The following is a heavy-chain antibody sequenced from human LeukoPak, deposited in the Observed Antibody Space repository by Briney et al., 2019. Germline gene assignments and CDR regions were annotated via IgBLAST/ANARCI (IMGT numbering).Heavy chain of an antibody. V-gene: IGHV4-59*01. Sequence: SETLSLTCTVSGDSLNSYYWSWIRQPPGEGLQWIGYIFYSGSSNYNASLRSRVAISVDTSKNQFSLKLTSVTASDTAVYYCAARAARFFDYWGQGILVTVSS. D-gene: IGHD6-25*01. CDR1: GDSLNSYY. CDR2: IFYSGSS. CDR3: AARAARFFDY. J-gene: IGHJ4*02.